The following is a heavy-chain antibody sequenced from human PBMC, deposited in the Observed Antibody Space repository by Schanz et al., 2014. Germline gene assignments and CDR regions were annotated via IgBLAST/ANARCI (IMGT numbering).Heavy chain of an antibody. CDR2: TNPNGGA. CDR3: ARGLVRYFAY. D-gene: IGHD2-8*02. J-gene: IGHJ4*02. Sequence: QGHLVQSGAEVKEPGASVQVSCKASGYVFTAYYMHWVRQAPGQGLEWMGVTNPNGGAEFAQKFQGRVTMTRDTSISTAYMELSRLRSDDTAVYYCARGLVRYFAYWGQGTLVTVSS. CDR1: GYVFTAYY. V-gene: IGHV1-2*02.